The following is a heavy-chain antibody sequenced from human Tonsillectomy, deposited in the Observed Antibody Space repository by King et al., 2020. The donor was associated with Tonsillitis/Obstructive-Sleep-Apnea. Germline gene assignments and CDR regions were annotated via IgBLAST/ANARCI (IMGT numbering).Heavy chain of an antibody. CDR3: ARGEIVTVPAIMGGGFDH. CDR2: INHSGST. V-gene: IGHV4-34*01. Sequence: VQLQQWGAGLSKPSETLSLTCAVYGGSFSGYYWSWIRQPPGKGLEWIGEINHSGSTNYNPSLKSRVTISVDTSKNQFSLKLSSATAADTAVYYCARGEIVTVPAIMGGGFDHWGQGTLVTVSS. CDR1: GGSFSGYY. J-gene: IGHJ4*02. D-gene: IGHD2-2*01.